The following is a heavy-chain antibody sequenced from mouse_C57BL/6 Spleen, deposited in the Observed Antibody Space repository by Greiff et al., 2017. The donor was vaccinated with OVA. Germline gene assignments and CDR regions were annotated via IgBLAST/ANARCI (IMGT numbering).Heavy chain of an antibody. CDR3: AREYYSNLYYFDY. J-gene: IGHJ2*01. Sequence: EVKLMESGGGLVKPGGSLKLSCAASGFTFSSYAMSWVRQTPEKRLEWVATISDGGSYTYYPDNVKGRFTISRDNAKNNLYLQMSHLKSEDTAMYYCAREYYSNLYYFDYWGQGTTLTVSS. D-gene: IGHD2-5*01. CDR2: ISDGGSYT. CDR1: GFTFSSYA. V-gene: IGHV5-4*01.